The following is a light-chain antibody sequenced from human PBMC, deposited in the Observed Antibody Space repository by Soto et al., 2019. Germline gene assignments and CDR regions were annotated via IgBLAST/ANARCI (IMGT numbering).Light chain of an antibody. J-gene: IGLJ2*01. CDR3: SSYTTSSTVV. CDR1: SSDVGVYNY. V-gene: IGLV2-14*01. Sequence: QSVLTQPASVSGSPGQSITISCTGTSSDVGVYNYVSWYQQHPGKAPKLMIYEVSNRPSGVFDRFSGSKSGNTASLTISGLQAEDEADYCCSSYTTSSTVVFGGGTKVTVL. CDR2: EVS.